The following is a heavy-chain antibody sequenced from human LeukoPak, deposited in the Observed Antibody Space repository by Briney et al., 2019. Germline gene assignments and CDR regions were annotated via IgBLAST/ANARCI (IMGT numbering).Heavy chain of an antibody. D-gene: IGHD5-24*01. Sequence: GTLSLTCAVSGGSTTTRNFWSWVRQAPGKGLEWVSYITSNSDPIYYADSVKGRFTISRDNAKNSLYLQMNSLRAEDTAVYYCARDSWSSEMATILYDYWGQGILVIVSS. CDR3: ARDSWSSEMATILYDY. CDR1: GGSTTTRNF. CDR2: ITSNSDPI. J-gene: IGHJ4*02. V-gene: IGHV3-48*04.